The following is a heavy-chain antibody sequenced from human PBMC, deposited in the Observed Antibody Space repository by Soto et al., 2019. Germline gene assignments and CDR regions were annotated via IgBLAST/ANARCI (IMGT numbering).Heavy chain of an antibody. Sequence: SETLSLTCAVYGGSFSGYYWSWIHQPPGKGLEWIGEINHSGSTNYNPSLKSRVTISVDTSKNQFSLKLSSVTAADTAVYYCASNIAAADYGMDVWGQGTTVTVSS. J-gene: IGHJ6*02. V-gene: IGHV4-34*01. CDR3: ASNIAAADYGMDV. D-gene: IGHD6-13*01. CDR1: GGSFSGYY. CDR2: INHSGST.